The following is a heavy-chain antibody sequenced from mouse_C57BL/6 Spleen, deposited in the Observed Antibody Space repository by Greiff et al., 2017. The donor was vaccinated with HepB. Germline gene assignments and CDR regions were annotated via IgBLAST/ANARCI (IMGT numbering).Heavy chain of an antibody. CDR2: INPNNGGT. J-gene: IGHJ3*01. D-gene: IGHD1-1*02. CDR1: GYTFTDYN. CDR3: ARGRYGPGAWFAY. Sequence: VQLQQSGPELVKPGASVKMSCKASGYTFTDYNMHWVKQSHGKSLEWIGYINPNNGGTSYNQKFKGKATLTVNKSSSTAYMELRSLTSEDSAVYYCARGRYGPGAWFAYWGQGTLVTVSA. V-gene: IGHV1-22*01.